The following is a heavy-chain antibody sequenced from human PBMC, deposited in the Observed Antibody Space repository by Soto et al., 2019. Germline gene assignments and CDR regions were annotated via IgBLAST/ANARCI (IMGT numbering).Heavy chain of an antibody. CDR3: AKPGYCTGVSCYFYYFDF. J-gene: IGHJ4*02. V-gene: IGHV3-23*01. Sequence: EVQLLESGGGLLQPGGSLRLSCSASGFTFNNYAMAWVRQAPGEGLEWVSGISGSGATPYYADSVKGRFTISRDNSMNTLFLQMNSLSAEDMSVYFCAKPGYCTGVSCYFYYFDFWGQGTLVTVPS. D-gene: IGHD2-15*01. CDR1: GFTFNNYA. CDR2: ISGSGATP.